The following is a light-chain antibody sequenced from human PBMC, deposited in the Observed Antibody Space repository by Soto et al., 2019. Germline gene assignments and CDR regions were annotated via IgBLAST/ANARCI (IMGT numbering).Light chain of an antibody. CDR2: GAS. V-gene: IGKV3-15*01. CDR1: QSVSSN. CDR3: QQYNNWPPYT. J-gene: IGKJ2*01. Sequence: EIGMTQSPATLSVSPGERATLSCRASQSVSSNLAWYQQKPGQAPRLLIYGASTRATGIPARFSGSGSGTEFTLTISSMQSEDFAVYYCQQYNNWPPYTFGRGTKLEIE.